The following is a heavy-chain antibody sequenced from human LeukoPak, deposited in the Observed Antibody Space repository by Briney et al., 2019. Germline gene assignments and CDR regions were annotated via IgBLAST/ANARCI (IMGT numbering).Heavy chain of an antibody. J-gene: IGHJ5*02. Sequence: PSETLSLTCAVYGGSFSGYYWSWIRQPPGKGLEWIGEINHSGSTNYNPSLKSRVTISVDTSKNQFSLKLSSVTAADTAVYYCARDSTGYGYEEWSWGQGTLVAVSS. CDR3: ARDSTGYGYEEWS. CDR2: INHSGST. D-gene: IGHD5-18*01. CDR1: GGSFSGYY. V-gene: IGHV4-34*01.